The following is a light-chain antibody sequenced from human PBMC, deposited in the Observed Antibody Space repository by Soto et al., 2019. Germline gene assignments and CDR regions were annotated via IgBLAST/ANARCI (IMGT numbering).Light chain of an antibody. J-gene: IGKJ1*01. V-gene: IGKV1-39*01. CDR3: QQGYSNPWT. Sequence: DIQITQSPSSLSASVGYRVTITCQASQNINNYLNWYQQKPGRAPKLLIYDASNLQSGVPSRFSGRGSGTDFTLTVESLQPEDFATYYCQQGYSNPWTFGQGTKVDIK. CDR2: DAS. CDR1: QNINNY.